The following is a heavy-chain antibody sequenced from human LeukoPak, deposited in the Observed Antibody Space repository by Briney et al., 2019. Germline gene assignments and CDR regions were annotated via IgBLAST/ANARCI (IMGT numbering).Heavy chain of an antibody. CDR1: GFPFSNSW. J-gene: IGHJ6*04. V-gene: IGHV3-7*03. D-gene: IGHD1/OR15-1a*01. CDR2: INKDGGGI. CDR3: AGGNRMDV. Sequence: GGSLRLSCAVSGFPFSNSWMYWVRQAPGKGLEGVANINKDGGGISYVDSVKGRFIISRDNARNSLYLQMNSLRVKDTAVYFCAGGNRMDVWGKGTAVTVSS.